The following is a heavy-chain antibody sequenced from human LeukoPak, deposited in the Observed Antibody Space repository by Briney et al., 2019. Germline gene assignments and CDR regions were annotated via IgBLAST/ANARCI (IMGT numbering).Heavy chain of an antibody. D-gene: IGHD6-19*01. V-gene: IGHV3-21*01. J-gene: IGHJ4*02. CDR2: ITSGSSYI. CDR3: ARGDKSSGWYFFDY. CDR1: GFTFSSYT. Sequence: GGFLRLSCAASGFTFSSYTMNWVRQAPGKGLEWVSSITSGSSYIYYADSLKGRFTISRDNANNSLCLQMNSLRAEDTAVYYCARGDKSSGWYFFDYWGQGALVTVSS.